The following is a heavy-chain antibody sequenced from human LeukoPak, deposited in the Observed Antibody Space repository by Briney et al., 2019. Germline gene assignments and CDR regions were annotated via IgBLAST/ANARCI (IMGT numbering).Heavy chain of an antibody. Sequence: GGSLRLSCAASGVTLGTYAMSWARQAPGKGLEWVASINHNGNVNYYVDSVKGRFTISRDNAKNSLYLQMSNLRAEDTAVYFCARGGGLDVWGQGATVTVSS. V-gene: IGHV3-7*03. J-gene: IGHJ6*02. D-gene: IGHD3-16*01. CDR1: GVTLGTYA. CDR2: INHNGNVN. CDR3: ARGGGLDV.